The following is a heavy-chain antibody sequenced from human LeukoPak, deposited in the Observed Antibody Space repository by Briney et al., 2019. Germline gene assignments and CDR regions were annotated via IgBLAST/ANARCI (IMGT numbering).Heavy chain of an antibody. J-gene: IGHJ3*02. Sequence: ASVKVSCKASGYTFTGYYMHWVRQAPGQGLEWMGWINPNIGGTNYAQKFQGRVTMTRDTSISTAYMELSRLRSDDTAVYYCARPRYSGSYNDAFDIWGQGTMVTVSS. CDR2: INPNIGGT. V-gene: IGHV1-2*02. CDR3: ARPRYSGSYNDAFDI. D-gene: IGHD1-26*01. CDR1: GYTFTGYY.